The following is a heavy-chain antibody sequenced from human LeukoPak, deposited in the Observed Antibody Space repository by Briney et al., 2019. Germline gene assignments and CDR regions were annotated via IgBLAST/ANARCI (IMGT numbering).Heavy chain of an antibody. Sequence: GASVKVSCKASGYTFTGYYMHWVRQAPGQGLEWMGWINPNSGGTNYAQKFQGRVTMTRDTSISTAYMELSRLRSDDTAVYYCAFSGYDGGRYYYMDVWGKGTTVTISS. CDR2: INPNSGGT. CDR1: GYTFTGYY. J-gene: IGHJ6*03. D-gene: IGHD5-12*01. CDR3: AFSGYDGGRYYYMDV. V-gene: IGHV1-2*02.